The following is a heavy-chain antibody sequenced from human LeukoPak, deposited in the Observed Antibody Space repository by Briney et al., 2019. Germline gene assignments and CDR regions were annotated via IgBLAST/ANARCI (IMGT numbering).Heavy chain of an antibody. CDR2: IKQDGSEK. Sequence: GGSLRLSCAASGFTFSSYWMSWVRQAPGKGLEWVANIKQDGSEKYYVDSVKGRFTISRDNAKNSLYLQMNSLRAEDTAVYYCARESLRYFDWYQSYYYYYMDVWGKGTTVTISS. D-gene: IGHD3-9*01. J-gene: IGHJ6*03. CDR1: GFTFSSYW. V-gene: IGHV3-7*01. CDR3: ARESLRYFDWYQSYYYYYMDV.